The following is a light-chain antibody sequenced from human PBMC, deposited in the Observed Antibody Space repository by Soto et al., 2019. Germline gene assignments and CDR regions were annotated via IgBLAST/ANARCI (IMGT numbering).Light chain of an antibody. V-gene: IGKV3-20*01. CDR2: GAS. CDR1: QSVINNY. CDR3: HQYITWT. J-gene: IGKJ1*01. Sequence: EIVLTQSPGTLSLSPGGRATLSFRASQSVINNYLAWYQQKPGQAPRLLIYGASNRATGIPDRFSGSGSGTEFTLTISSLQSEDFALYYCHQYITWTFGQGTKVDIK.